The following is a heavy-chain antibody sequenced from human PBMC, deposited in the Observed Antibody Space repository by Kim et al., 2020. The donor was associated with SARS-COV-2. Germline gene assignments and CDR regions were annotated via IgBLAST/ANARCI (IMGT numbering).Heavy chain of an antibody. Sequence: SETLSLTCTVSGGSISSYYWSWIRQPPRKGLEWIGYIYYSGSTNYNPSLKSRVTISVDTSKNQFSLKLSSVTAADTAVYYCARDPYGVVNWFDPWGQGT. D-gene: IGHD4-17*01. CDR1: GGSISSYY. CDR3: ARDPYGVVNWFDP. V-gene: IGHV4-59*01. J-gene: IGHJ5*02. CDR2: IYYSGST.